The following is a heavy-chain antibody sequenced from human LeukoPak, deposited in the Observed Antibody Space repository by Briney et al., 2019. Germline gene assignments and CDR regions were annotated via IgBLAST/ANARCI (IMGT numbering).Heavy chain of an antibody. J-gene: IGHJ6*03. CDR1: GGSISSGSYY. Sequence: SETLSLTCTVSGGSISSGSYYWGWIRQPPGKGLEWIGSIYYSGSTYYNPSLKSRVTISVDTSKNQFSLKLSSVTAADTAVYYCARVGYSSSGAYYYYYMDVWGKGTTVTVS. D-gene: IGHD6-13*01. V-gene: IGHV4-39*07. CDR3: ARVGYSSSGAYYYYYMDV. CDR2: IYYSGST.